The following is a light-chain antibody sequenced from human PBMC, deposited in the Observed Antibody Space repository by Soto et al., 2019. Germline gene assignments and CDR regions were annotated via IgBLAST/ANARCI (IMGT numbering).Light chain of an antibody. Sequence: VMTPSPATLSVSPVESDTLSRRASQSVSNNVAWYQQKPGQAHRVLIYGAYTRATGTPARFSGSGSVTEFTLTITRLQSEDSAVYYCQQRSNWPPDTFGGGTKVDIK. CDR2: GAY. V-gene: IGKV3-15*01. J-gene: IGKJ4*01. CDR3: QQRSNWPPDT. CDR1: QSVSNN.